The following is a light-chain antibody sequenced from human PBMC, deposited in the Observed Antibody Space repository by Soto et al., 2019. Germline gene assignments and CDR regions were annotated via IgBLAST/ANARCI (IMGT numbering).Light chain of an antibody. CDR2: GAS. CDR1: QAISSN. J-gene: IGKJ4*01. Sequence: ERVMTQSPASLSVSLGGRATLSSRANQAISSNLAWYHQKPGQAPRLLIYGASTRATGIPDRFSGSGSGTEFTLTISSLQSEDFAVYYCQHYNNWLGTFGGGTKVDIK. V-gene: IGKV3-15*01. CDR3: QHYNNWLGT.